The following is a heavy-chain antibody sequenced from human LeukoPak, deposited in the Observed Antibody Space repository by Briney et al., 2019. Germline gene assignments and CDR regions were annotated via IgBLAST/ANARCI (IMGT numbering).Heavy chain of an antibody. J-gene: IGHJ6*03. CDR1: GFTFSSYE. V-gene: IGHV3-23*01. CDR3: AKASSSSWYSAYYYYYYMDV. D-gene: IGHD6-13*01. Sequence: QPGGSLRLSCAASGFTFSSYEMNWVRQAPGKGLEWVSAISGSGGSTYYADSVKGRFTISRDNSKNTLYLQMNSLRAEDTAVYYCAKASSSSWYSAYYYYYYMDVWGKGTTVTISS. CDR2: ISGSGGST.